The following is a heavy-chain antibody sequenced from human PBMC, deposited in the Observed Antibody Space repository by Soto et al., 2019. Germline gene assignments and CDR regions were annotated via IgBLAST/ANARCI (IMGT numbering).Heavy chain of an antibody. D-gene: IGHD4-17*01. CDR3: AKDVGVRWWQDYGGNHAFDI. J-gene: IGHJ3*02. CDR1: GFTFSSYA. Sequence: GGSLRLSCAASGFTFSSYAMSWVRQAPGKGLEWVSAISGSGGSTYYADSVKGRFTNSRDNSKNTLYLQMNSLRAEDTAVYYCAKDVGVRWWQDYGGNHAFDIWGQGTMVTVSS. CDR2: ISGSGGST. V-gene: IGHV3-23*01.